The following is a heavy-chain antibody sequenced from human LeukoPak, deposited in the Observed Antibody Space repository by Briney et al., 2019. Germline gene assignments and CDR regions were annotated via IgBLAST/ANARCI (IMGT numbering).Heavy chain of an antibody. Sequence: ASVKVSCKVSGYTLTELSMHWVRQAPGKGLEWMGGFDPEDGETNYAQKFQGRVTITADESTSTAYMELSSLRSEDTAVYYCATSRNLLWFGELIYYFDYWGQGTLVTVSS. J-gene: IGHJ4*01. V-gene: IGHV1-24*01. CDR3: ATSRNLLWFGELIYYFDY. CDR2: FDPEDGET. D-gene: IGHD3-10*01. CDR1: GYTLTELS.